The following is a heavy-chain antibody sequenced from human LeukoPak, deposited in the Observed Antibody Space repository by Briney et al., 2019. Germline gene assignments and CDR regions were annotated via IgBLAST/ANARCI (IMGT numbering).Heavy chain of an antibody. CDR2: IYHSGST. CDR3: ARASRWLGSRWFDP. D-gene: IGHD6-19*01. Sequence: SETLSLTCAVSGGSISSGGYSWSWIRQPPGKGLEWIGYIYHSGSTYYNPSLKSRVTISVDRSKNQFSLKLSSVTAADTAVYYCARASRWLGSRWFDPWGQGTLVTVSS. V-gene: IGHV4-30-2*01. CDR1: GGSISSGGYS. J-gene: IGHJ5*02.